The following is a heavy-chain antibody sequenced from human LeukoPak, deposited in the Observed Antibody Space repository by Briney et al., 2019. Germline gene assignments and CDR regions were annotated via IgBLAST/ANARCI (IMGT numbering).Heavy chain of an antibody. D-gene: IGHD2-2*01. J-gene: IGHJ5*02. CDR1: GGTFSSYA. V-gene: IGHV1-69*05. CDR3: ASALGYCSSTSCYAESSWFDP. Sequence: PWASVKVSCKASGGTFSSYAISWVRQAPGQGLEWMGGIIPIFGTANYAQKFQGRVTITTDESTSTACMELSSLRSEDTAVYYCASALGYCSSTSCYAESSWFDPWGQGTLVTVSS. CDR2: IIPIFGTA.